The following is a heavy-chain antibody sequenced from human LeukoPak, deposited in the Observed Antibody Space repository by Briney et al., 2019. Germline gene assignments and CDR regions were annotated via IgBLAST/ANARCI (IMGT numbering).Heavy chain of an antibody. CDR3: AREWSSSWYENGGFDP. V-gene: IGHV4-39*07. CDR2: IYYSGST. Sequence: SETLSLTCTVSGGSISSSSYYWGWIRQPPGKGLEWIGSIYYSGSTYYNPSLKSRVTISVDTSKNQFSLKLSSVTAADTAVYYCAREWSSSWYENGGFDPWGQGTLVTVSS. J-gene: IGHJ5*02. D-gene: IGHD6-13*01. CDR1: GGSISSSSYY.